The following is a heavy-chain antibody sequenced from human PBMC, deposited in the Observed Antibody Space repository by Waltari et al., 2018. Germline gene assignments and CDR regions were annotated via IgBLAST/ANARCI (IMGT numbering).Heavy chain of an antibody. CDR3: ARGAPYGDYLPCDY. J-gene: IGHJ4*02. CDR2: VSPHNGDT. D-gene: IGHD4-17*01. V-gene: IGHV1-18*04. Sequence: QVQLVQSGAEVEKPGASVKVSCKAIGYTFTRYGMSWVRQAPGQGLEWMGWVSPHNGDTDYAQKFQGRVTMATDTFMNTAYMELRSLRPDDTAVYYCARGAPYGDYLPCDYWGQGTLVTVSS. CDR1: GYTFTRYG.